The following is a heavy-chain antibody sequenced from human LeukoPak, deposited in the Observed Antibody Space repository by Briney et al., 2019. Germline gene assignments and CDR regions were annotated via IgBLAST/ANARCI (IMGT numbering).Heavy chain of an antibody. CDR2: INPSGGST. Sequence: ASVKVSCKASGYTFTSYYIHWVRQAPGQGLEWMGIINPSGGSTNYAQDFQGRVTMTRNTSTSTVYMELSSLRSEDTAVYYCARRELAGSTAYFDYWGQGTLVTVSS. V-gene: IGHV1-46*01. D-gene: IGHD1-26*01. CDR3: ARRELAGSTAYFDY. J-gene: IGHJ4*02. CDR1: GYTFTSYY.